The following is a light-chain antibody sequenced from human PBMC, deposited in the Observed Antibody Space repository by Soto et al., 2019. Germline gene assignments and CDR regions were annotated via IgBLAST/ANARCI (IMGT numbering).Light chain of an antibody. CDR2: EVS. Sequence: QSALTQPPSASGSPGQSVTISCTGTSSDVGGYNYVSWYQQHPGNAPKLMIYEVSKRPSGVPDRVSGSKSGNTASLTVSGLQAEDEADYYCSSYAGSNNLVVFGGGTQLTVL. J-gene: IGLJ2*01. CDR1: SSDVGGYNY. CDR3: SSYAGSNNLVV. V-gene: IGLV2-8*01.